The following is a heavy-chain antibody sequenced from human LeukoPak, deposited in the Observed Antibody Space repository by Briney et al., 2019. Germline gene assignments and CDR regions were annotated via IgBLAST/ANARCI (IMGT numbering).Heavy chain of an antibody. CDR2: IYSGGST. Sequence: GGSLRLSCAASGFTVGSNYMNWVRQAPGKGFEWVSSIYSGGSTDYADSVKGRFTISRDSSKNTVYLQMNSLRSDDTAVYYCAGNTSASGTFLVYWAQGPLVTVPP. V-gene: IGHV3-66*02. D-gene: IGHD3-10*01. CDR3: AGNTSASGTFLVY. CDR1: GFTVGSNY. J-gene: IGHJ4*02.